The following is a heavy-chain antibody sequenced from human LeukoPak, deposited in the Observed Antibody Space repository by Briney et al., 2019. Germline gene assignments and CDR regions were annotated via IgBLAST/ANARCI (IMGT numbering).Heavy chain of an antibody. CDR2: ISGNGDGT. Sequence: GESLRLSCAASGFTFSNYAMTWVRQAPGKGLEWVSTISGNGDGTFYADSVKGRFTISRDNSKNTLYLQMSNLRVEDTAMFYCAKGPPNYGDSYDWFDPWGQGTLVTVSS. CDR3: AKGPPNYGDSYDWFDP. D-gene: IGHD4-17*01. V-gene: IGHV3-23*01. J-gene: IGHJ5*02. CDR1: GFTFSNYA.